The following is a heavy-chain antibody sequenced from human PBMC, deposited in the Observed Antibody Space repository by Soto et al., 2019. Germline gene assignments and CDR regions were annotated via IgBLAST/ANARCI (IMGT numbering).Heavy chain of an antibody. J-gene: IGHJ4*02. Sequence: QVQLVESGGGVVQPGRSLRLSCAGSGFTFSNYGLHWVRQAPGKGLEWVAVISYDGSHKYYADSVKGRFTIPRDNSNNMRYLQMDSLRAEDTAVYYCAKDGAPRYCSRSSCHPAGAYWGQGTLVTVSS. D-gene: IGHD2-15*01. V-gene: IGHV3-30*18. CDR2: ISYDGSHK. CDR3: AKDGAPRYCSRSSCHPAGAY. CDR1: GFTFSNYG.